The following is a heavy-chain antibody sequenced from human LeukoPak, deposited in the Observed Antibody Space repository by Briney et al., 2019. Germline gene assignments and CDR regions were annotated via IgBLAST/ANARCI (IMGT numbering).Heavy chain of an antibody. D-gene: IGHD2/OR15-2a*01. CDR1: GFTFSSYA. V-gene: IGHV3-23*01. J-gene: IGHJ6*02. CDR3: ARDFLGSNYYYYGMDV. CDR2: ISGSGGST. Sequence: GGSLRLSCAASGFTFSSYAMSWVRQAPGKGLEWVSAISGSGGSTYYADSVKGRFTISRDNSKNTLYLQMNSLRAEDTAVYYCARDFLGSNYYYYGMDVWGQGTTDTVSS.